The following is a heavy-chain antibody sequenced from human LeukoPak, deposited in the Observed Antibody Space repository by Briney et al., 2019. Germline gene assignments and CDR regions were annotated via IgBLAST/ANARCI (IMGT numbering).Heavy chain of an antibody. Sequence: PSETLSLTWTVSGGSISSYYWSWIRQPPGKGLEWIGYIYYSGSTNYNPSLKSRVTISVDTSKNQFSLKLSSVTAADTAVYYCARLVPAASYFDYWGQGTLVTVSS. D-gene: IGHD2-2*01. J-gene: IGHJ4*02. CDR2: IYYSGST. V-gene: IGHV4-59*08. CDR3: ARLVPAASYFDY. CDR1: GGSISSYY.